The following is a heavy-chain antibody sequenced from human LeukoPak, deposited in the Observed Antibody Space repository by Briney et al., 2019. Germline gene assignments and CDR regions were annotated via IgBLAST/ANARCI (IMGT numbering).Heavy chain of an antibody. D-gene: IGHD6-6*01. CDR1: GFTFSSYA. Sequence: PGGSLRLSCAASGFTFSSYAMHWVRQAPGKGLEWVAVISYDGSNKYYADSVKGRFTISRDNSKNTLYLQMSSLRTEDTAVYYCAKIEGSSSYYFDYWGQGTLVTVSS. V-gene: IGHV3-30-3*02. J-gene: IGHJ4*02. CDR3: AKIEGSSSYYFDY. CDR2: ISYDGSNK.